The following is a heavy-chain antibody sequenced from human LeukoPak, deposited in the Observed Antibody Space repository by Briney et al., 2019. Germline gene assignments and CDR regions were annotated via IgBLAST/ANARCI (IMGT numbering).Heavy chain of an antibody. Sequence: GGSLRLSCAASGFPFNAYWMAWVRQAPGKGLEWVANIRQDGDTKYYVDSVKGRFTISRDNAKNSLYLQMNSLRAEDTAIYYCARSLPYGTTWYGRSDFWGQGTLVTVSS. D-gene: IGHD6-13*01. J-gene: IGHJ4*02. CDR3: ARSLPYGTTWYGRSDF. CDR1: GFPFNAYW. CDR2: IRQDGDTK. V-gene: IGHV3-7*03.